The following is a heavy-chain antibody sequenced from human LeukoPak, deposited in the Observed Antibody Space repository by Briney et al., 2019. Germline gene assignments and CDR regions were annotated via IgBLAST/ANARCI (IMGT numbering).Heavy chain of an antibody. CDR1: GGSISSGDYY. V-gene: IGHV4-30-4*01. CDR2: IYYSGST. Sequence: SETLSLTCTVSGGSISSGDYYWSWIRQPPAKGLEWIGNIYYSGSTYYNPSLKSRVNISVDTAKNQFSLKLSSVIAADTAVYYCARYMTTVTLFDYWGQGTLVTVSS. J-gene: IGHJ4*02. D-gene: IGHD4-17*01. CDR3: ARYMTTVTLFDY.